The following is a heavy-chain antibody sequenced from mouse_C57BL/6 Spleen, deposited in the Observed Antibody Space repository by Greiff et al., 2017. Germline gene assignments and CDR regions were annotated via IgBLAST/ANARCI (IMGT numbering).Heavy chain of an antibody. CDR1: GYSITSGYY. V-gene: IGHV3-6*01. CDR2: ISYDGSN. Sequence: EVKLMESGPGLVKPSQSLSLTCSVTGYSITSGYYWNWIRQFPGNKLEWMGYISYDGSNNYNPSLKNRITITRDTSKNQFFLKLNSVTTEDTATYYCAREYDYAPFDDWGQGTTLTVSS. J-gene: IGHJ2*01. CDR3: AREYDYAPFDD. D-gene: IGHD2-4*01.